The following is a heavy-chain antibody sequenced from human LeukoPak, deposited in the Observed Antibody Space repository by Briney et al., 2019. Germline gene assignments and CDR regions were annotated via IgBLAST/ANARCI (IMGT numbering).Heavy chain of an antibody. CDR2: IYYTGTT. J-gene: IGHJ4*02. Sequence: SETLSLTCTVSGGSISTYFWTWIRQFPGKGLEWIGYIYYTGTTSYNPSLKSRVTISVDTSKNQFSLSLSSVTAADTAVYYCARARQSGSSNPFDYWGQGTLVTVSS. D-gene: IGHD1-26*01. CDR3: ARARQSGSSNPFDY. V-gene: IGHV4-59*12. CDR1: GGSISTYF.